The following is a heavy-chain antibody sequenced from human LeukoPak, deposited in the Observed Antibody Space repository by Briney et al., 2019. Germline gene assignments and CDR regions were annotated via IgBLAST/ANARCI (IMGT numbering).Heavy chain of an antibody. Sequence: GGSLRLSCRTSGYYFTTYWIGWVRQMPGKGLEWMGIIYPGDSETRYSPSFQGQVTISADKSISTAYLQWSSVKASDTAMYYCARRSYDILTGYPDYWGQGTLVTVSS. CDR2: IYPGDSET. CDR3: ARRSYDILTGYPDY. J-gene: IGHJ4*02. CDR1: GYYFTTYW. D-gene: IGHD3-9*01. V-gene: IGHV5-51*01.